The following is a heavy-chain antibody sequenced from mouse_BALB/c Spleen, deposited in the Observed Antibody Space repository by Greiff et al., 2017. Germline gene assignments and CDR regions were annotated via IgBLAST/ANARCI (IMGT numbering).Heavy chain of an antibody. D-gene: IGHD2-3*01. CDR2: IRNKANGYTT. CDR1: GFTFTDYY. Sequence: EVHLVESGGGLVQPGGSLRLSCATSGFTFTDYYMSWVRQPPGKALEWLGFIRNKANGYTTEYSASVKGRFTISRDNSQSILYLQMNTLRAEDSATYYCASRYVGYPYAMDYWGQGTSVTVSS. J-gene: IGHJ4*01. CDR3: ASRYVGYPYAMDY. V-gene: IGHV7-3*02.